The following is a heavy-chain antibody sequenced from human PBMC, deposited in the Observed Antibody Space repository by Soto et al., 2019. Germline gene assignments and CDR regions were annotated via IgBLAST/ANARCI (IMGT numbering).Heavy chain of an antibody. CDR2: IYYSGST. J-gene: IGHJ4*02. V-gene: IGHV4-31*03. CDR1: GGSISSGGYY. D-gene: IGHD3-16*02. CDR3: ARGPYDYIWGSYRNYFDY. Sequence: QVQLQESGPGLVKPSQTLSLTCTVSGGSISSGGYYWSWIRQHPGKGLEWIGYIYYSGSTYYNPSLKSRVTISVDTSKNQFSLKLSSVTAADTAVYYCARGPYDYIWGSYRNYFDYWCQGTLVTVSS.